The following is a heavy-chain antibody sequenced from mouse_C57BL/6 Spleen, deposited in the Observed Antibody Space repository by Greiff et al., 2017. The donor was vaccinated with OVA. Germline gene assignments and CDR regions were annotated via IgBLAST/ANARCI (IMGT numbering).Heavy chain of an antibody. CDR1: GFTFSDYY. CDR2: ISNGGGST. J-gene: IGHJ1*03. V-gene: IGHV5-12*01. CDR3: ARHGSSFRGYFDV. Sequence: EVKLVESGGGLVQPGGSLKLSCAASGFTFSDYYMYWVRQTPEKRLEWVAYISNGGGSTYYPDTVKGRFTISRDNAKNTLYLQMSRLKSEDTAMYYCARHGSSFRGYFDVWGTGTTVTVSS. D-gene: IGHD1-1*01.